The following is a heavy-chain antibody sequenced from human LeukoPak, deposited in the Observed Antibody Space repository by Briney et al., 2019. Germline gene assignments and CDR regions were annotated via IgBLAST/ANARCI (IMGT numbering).Heavy chain of an antibody. D-gene: IGHD5-24*01. Sequence: SETLSLTCTVSGGSISSGSYYWSWIRQPAGKGLEWIGRIYTSGSTNYNPSLKSRVTISVDTSKNQFSLKLSSVTAADTAVYYCARLRWLQLGYFDYWGQGTLVTVSS. V-gene: IGHV4-61*02. J-gene: IGHJ4*02. CDR2: IYTSGST. CDR1: GGSISSGSYY. CDR3: ARLRWLQLGYFDY.